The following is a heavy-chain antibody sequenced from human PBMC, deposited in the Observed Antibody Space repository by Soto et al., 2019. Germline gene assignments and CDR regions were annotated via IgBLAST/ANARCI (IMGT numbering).Heavy chain of an antibody. CDR1: GVSIHNSHSF. J-gene: IGHJ4*02. CDR2: VYYSGGA. Sequence: PSETLSLTCAVSGVSIHNSHSFWGWIRQPPGKGLEFIANVYYSGGAHYNPSFKSRVTISVDTATHQVSLRLTSVTAADTVLYFCGSVGEGAPRPTGLDSWGPGTLVTVSS. D-gene: IGHD3-10*01. CDR3: GSVGEGAPRPTGLDS. V-gene: IGHV4-39*01.